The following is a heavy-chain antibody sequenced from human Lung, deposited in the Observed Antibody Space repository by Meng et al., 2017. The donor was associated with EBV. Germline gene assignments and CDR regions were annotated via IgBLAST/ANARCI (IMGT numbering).Heavy chain of an antibody. D-gene: IGHD3-22*01. CDR1: GSSFSGDY. J-gene: IGHJ4*02. V-gene: IGHV1-2*06. CDR2: INPNNGGA. CDR3: ARDLSGYYSFVDY. Sequence: QEQLGQSGAEMTWSVASVKDTCKSSGSSFSGDYMQWVRQAPGQGLEWMGRINPNNGGANYAQQFQGRVTMTTDTSISTAYMELSRLRSDDTAVYYCARDLSGYYSFVDYWGQGTLVTVSS.